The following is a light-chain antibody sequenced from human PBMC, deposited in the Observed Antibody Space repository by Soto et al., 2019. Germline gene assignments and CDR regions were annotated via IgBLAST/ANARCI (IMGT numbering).Light chain of an antibody. CDR1: QSISSNY. J-gene: IGKJ1*01. CDR3: KQYGSWT. V-gene: IGKV3-20*01. Sequence: EIVLTQSPGTLSVSPGERATLSCRASQSISSNYLAWYQQKPGQAPSLLIYGASSRATGIPDMFSGSGSGTDFTLTISRMEPEDSAIYDCKQYGSWTVGQGTNVEIK. CDR2: GAS.